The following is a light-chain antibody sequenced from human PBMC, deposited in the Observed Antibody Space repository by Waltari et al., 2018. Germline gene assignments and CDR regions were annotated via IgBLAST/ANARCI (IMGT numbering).Light chain of an antibody. CDR1: SGSIASNY. V-gene: IGLV6-57*04. Sequence: NFMLTQPHSVSESPGKTVTISCTRSSGSIASNYVQWYQQRPGSAPSTVIYEDNQRPPGVPVRFSGSIDSSSSSASLTISGLKTEDEADYYCQSYDGSNHVIFGGWTKLTVL. J-gene: IGLJ2*01. CDR3: QSYDGSNHVI. CDR2: EDN.